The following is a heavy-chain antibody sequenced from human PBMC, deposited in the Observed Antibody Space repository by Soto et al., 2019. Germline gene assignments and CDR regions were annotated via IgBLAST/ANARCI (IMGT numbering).Heavy chain of an antibody. CDR1: GGSFSGYY. D-gene: IGHD2-2*01. CDR2: INHSRST. Sequence: SETLSLTCAVYGGSFSGYYWSWIRQPPGKGLEWIGEINHSRSTNYNPSLKSRVTISVDTSKNQFSLKLSSVTAADTAVYYCARAGAVYCSSTSFPKRDYYYYSMDLWGQGTTVTVSS. V-gene: IGHV4-34*01. J-gene: IGHJ6*02. CDR3: ARAGAVYCSSTSFPKRDYYYYSMDL.